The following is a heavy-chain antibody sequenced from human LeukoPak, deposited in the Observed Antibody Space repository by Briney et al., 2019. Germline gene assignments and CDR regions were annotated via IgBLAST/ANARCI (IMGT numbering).Heavy chain of an antibody. D-gene: IGHD3-16*02. CDR2: ISGSGGST. Sequence: PGGFLRLSCAASGFTFSSYAMSWVRQAPGRGLEWVSAISGSGGSTYYADSVKGRFTISRDNSKNTLYLQMNSLRAEDTAVYYCAKAARIPYDYVWGSYPIPYFDYWGQGTLVTVSS. CDR1: GFTFSSYA. CDR3: AKAARIPYDYVWGSYPIPYFDY. V-gene: IGHV3-23*01. J-gene: IGHJ4*02.